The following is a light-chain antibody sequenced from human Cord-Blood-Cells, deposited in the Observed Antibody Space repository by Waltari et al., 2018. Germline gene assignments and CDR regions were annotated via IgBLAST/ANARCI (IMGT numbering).Light chain of an antibody. V-gene: IGKV3-11*01. J-gene: IGKJ4*01. Sequence: VLTQSPATLSLSLGERATLSCRASQSVSSYLAWYQQKPGQAPRLLIYDASNRATGIPARFSGSGSGTDFTLTISSLEPEDFAVYYCQQRSNWPLTFGGGTKVEIK. CDR2: DAS. CDR3: QQRSNWPLT. CDR1: QSVSSY.